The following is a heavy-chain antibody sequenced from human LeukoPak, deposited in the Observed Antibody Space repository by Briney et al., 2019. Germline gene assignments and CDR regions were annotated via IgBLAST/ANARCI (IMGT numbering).Heavy chain of an antibody. V-gene: IGHV4-39*01. D-gene: IGHD6-13*01. CDR1: GGSISSSSYY. J-gene: IGHJ5*02. Sequence: SETLSLTCTVSGGSISSSSYYWGWIRQPPGEGLEWIGSIYYSGSTYYNPSLKSRVTISVDTSKNQFSLKLSSVTAADTAVYYCARLLDSSSYGGVWDWFDPWGQGTLVTVSS. CDR2: IYYSGST. CDR3: ARLLDSSSYGGVWDWFDP.